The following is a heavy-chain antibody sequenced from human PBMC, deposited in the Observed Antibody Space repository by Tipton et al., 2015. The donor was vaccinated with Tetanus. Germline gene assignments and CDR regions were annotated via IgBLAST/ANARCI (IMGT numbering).Heavy chain of an antibody. D-gene: IGHD3-22*01. CDR3: ARRVYDSEETRIDY. CDR2: MSPNSGNT. V-gene: IGHV1-8*01. CDR1: GYTFTSYD. J-gene: IGHJ4*02. Sequence: QLVQSGAEVKKPGASVKVSCKASGYTFTSYDINWVRQATGQGLEWMGWMSPNSGNTGYAQKFQGRVTMTRNTSISTAYMELSSLRPEDTAVYYCARRVYDSEETRIDYWGQGTLVTVSS.